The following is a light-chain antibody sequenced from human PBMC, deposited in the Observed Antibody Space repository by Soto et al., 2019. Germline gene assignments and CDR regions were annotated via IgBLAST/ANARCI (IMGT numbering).Light chain of an antibody. CDR3: QQYDGSPET. CDR1: QIIRSTF. Sequence: EIVLTQSPGTLSLSPGERATLSCRASQIIRSTFLAWYQQKPGQAPRLLIHGVSNRATGIPDRFSGSGSGTDFTLIINRLEPEDFAVYYCQQYDGSPETFGQGTKVEIK. V-gene: IGKV3-20*01. CDR2: GVS. J-gene: IGKJ1*01.